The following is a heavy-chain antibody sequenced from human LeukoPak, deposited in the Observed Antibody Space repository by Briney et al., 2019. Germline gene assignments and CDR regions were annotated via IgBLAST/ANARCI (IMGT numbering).Heavy chain of an antibody. CDR2: IKQDGSEK. CDR3: ARDDGFWSGNGMDY. V-gene: IGHV3-7*01. J-gene: IGHJ4*02. CDR1: GFTFSSCW. Sequence: GGSLRLSCAASGFTFSSCWMSWVRQAPGKGLEWVANIKQDGSEKYYVDSVKGRFTISRDNAKNSLYLQTNSLRAEDTAVYYCARDDGFWSGNGMDYWGQGTLVTVSS. D-gene: IGHD3-3*01.